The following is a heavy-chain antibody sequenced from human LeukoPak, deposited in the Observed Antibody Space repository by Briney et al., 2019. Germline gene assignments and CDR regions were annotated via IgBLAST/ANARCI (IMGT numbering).Heavy chain of an antibody. V-gene: IGHV3-30*03. CDR3: ASSSGGFNWFDP. Sequence: GGSLRLSCAASGLTFSSYAMHWVRQAPGKGLEWVAVISHDANNKYYADSVKGRFTISRDNSQNTLYLQMNSLRVEDTALYYCASSSGGFNWFDPWGQGTLVTVSS. CDR2: ISHDANNK. D-gene: IGHD3-22*01. J-gene: IGHJ5*02. CDR1: GLTFSSYA.